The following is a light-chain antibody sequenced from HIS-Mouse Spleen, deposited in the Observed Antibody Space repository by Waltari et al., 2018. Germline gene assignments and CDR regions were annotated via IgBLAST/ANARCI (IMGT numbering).Light chain of an antibody. CDR2: DVS. J-gene: IGLJ2*01. V-gene: IGLV2-14*03. Sequence: QSALTQPASVSGSPGQSITISCTGTSSDVGGYNYVSWYQQHPGKAPKLMIYDVSNRPSGGSNLCSGSKSGNTASLTITGLQAEDEADYYCSSYTSSSFNVVFGGGTKLTVL. CDR3: SSYTSSSFNVV. CDR1: SSDVGGYNY.